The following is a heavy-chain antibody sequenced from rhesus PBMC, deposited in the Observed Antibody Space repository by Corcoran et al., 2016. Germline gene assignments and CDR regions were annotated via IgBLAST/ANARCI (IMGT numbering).Heavy chain of an antibody. CDR2: IRSGGTT. CDR1: GGSFSSNY. V-gene: IGHV4-160*01. CDR3: ARVGEDDYGYYGNLDY. Sequence: QVQLQESGPGLVKPSETLSLTCAVSGGSFSSNYWSWIRKPPGKGLEWIGRIRSGGTTNYNPSLKSGVTISIGTSKSQFSVRLSSGTAADTAVYYCARVGEDDYGYYGNLDYWGQGVLVTVSS. J-gene: IGHJ4*01. D-gene: IGHD3-9*01.